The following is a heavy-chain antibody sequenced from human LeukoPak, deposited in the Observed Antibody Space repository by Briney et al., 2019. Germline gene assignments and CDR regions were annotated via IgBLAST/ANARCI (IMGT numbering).Heavy chain of an antibody. V-gene: IGHV6-1*01. CDR3: ARDWAIFEFYYYYYYMDV. J-gene: IGHJ6*03. Sequence: SQTLSLTCAISGDSVSSNSAAWNWIRQSPSRGLEWLGRTYYRSKWYNDYAVSVKSRITINPDTSKNQFSLQLYSVTPEDTAVYYCARDWAIFEFYYYYYYMDVWGKGTTVTVSS. CDR2: TYYRSKWYN. D-gene: IGHD3-3*01. CDR1: GDSVSSNSAA.